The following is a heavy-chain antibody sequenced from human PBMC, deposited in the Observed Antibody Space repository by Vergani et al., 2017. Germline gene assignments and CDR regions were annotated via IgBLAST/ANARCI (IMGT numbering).Heavy chain of an antibody. CDR3: ARDGYDSSGYYAY. CDR2: IIPILGIA. Sequence: QVQLVPSGAEVKKPGSSVKVSCKASGGTFSSYTISWVRQAPGQGLEWMGRIIPILGIANYAQKFQGRVTITADKSTSTAYMELSSLRSEDTAVYYCARDGYDSSGYYAYWGQGTLVTVSS. CDR1: GGTFSSYT. V-gene: IGHV1-69*08. J-gene: IGHJ4*02. D-gene: IGHD3-22*01.